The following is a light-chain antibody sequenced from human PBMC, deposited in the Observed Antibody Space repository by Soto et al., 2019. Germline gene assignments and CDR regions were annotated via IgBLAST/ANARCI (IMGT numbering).Light chain of an antibody. V-gene: IGKV3-20*01. J-gene: IGKJ1*01. CDR3: QQYSSSRT. CDR1: QSISEF. CDR2: GGS. Sequence: VVLTQSPATLSLSPGERATLSCRASQSISEFLAWYQQKPGQAPRLLIYGGSSRATGIPVRFSGSGSETDFTLTITRLEPEDFAMYYCQQYSSSRTFGQGTKVDIK.